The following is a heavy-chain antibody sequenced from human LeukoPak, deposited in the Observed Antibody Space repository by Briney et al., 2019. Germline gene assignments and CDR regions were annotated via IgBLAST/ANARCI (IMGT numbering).Heavy chain of an antibody. J-gene: IGHJ3*02. V-gene: IGHV4-59*08. D-gene: IGHD3-10*01. CDR2: IYYSGST. CDR3: ARRFGI. CDR1: GGSISSYY. Sequence: SETLSLICTVSGGSISSYYWSWIRQPPGKGLEWIGYIYYSGSTSYNPSLKSRVTISVDTSKNQFSLKLTSVTAADTAVYYCARRFGIWGQGTMVTVSS.